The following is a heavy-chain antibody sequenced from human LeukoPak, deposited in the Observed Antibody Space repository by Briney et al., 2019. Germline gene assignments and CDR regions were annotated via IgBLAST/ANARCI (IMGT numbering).Heavy chain of an antibody. J-gene: IGHJ4*02. Sequence: GGSLRLSCEASESSFSTYGMHWVRQAPGKGLEWVGFIRYDGSNKYYADSVKGRFTISRDNSKNTLYLQMNSLRAEDTAVYYCAKDRGVTITYWGQGTLVTVSS. V-gene: IGHV3-30*02. CDR2: IRYDGSNK. CDR3: AKDRGVTITY. CDR1: ESSFSTYG. D-gene: IGHD3-10*01.